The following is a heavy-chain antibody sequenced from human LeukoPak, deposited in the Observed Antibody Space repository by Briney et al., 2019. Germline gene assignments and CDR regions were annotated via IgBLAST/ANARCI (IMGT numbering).Heavy chain of an antibody. V-gene: IGHV1-69*05. Sequence: SVKVSCKASGGTFSSYAISWVRQAPGQGLEWMGGIIPIFGTANYAQKFQGRVTITTDESTSTAYMELSSLRSEDTAVYYCARARARLVWGLYSSSSKGFGYWGQGTLVTVSS. CDR3: ARARARLVWGLYSSSSKGFGY. CDR2: IIPIFGTA. CDR1: GGTFSSYA. D-gene: IGHD6-6*01. J-gene: IGHJ4*02.